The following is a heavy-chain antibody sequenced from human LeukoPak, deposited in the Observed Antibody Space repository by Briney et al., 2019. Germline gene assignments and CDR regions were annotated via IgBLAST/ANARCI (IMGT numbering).Heavy chain of an antibody. V-gene: IGHV3-66*01. CDR1: GFTVSSNY. D-gene: IGHD4-17*01. CDR2: IYSDSGGST. J-gene: IGHJ4*02. CDR3: ARGFTHDYGDYFDY. Sequence: GGSLRLSCAASGFTVSSNYMSWVRQAPGKGLEWVSVIYSDSGGSTYYADSVKGGFTMSRDNSKNTLYLHMNSLRAEDTAVYYCARGFTHDYGDYFDYWGQGTLVTVSS.